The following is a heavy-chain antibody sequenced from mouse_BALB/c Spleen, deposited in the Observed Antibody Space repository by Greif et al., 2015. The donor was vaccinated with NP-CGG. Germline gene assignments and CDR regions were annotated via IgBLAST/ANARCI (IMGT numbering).Heavy chain of an antibody. CDR3: ARDTVVTNYYAMDY. CDR1: GFTFSDYY. CDR2: ISDGGSYT. V-gene: IGHV5-4*02. Sequence: EVNVVESGGGLVKTGGSLKLSCAASGFTFSDYYMYWVRQTPEKRLGWVATISDGGSYTYYPDSVKGRFTISRDNAKNNLYLQMSSLKSEDTAMYYCARDTVVTNYYAMDYWGQGTSVTVSS. D-gene: IGHD1-1*01. J-gene: IGHJ4*01.